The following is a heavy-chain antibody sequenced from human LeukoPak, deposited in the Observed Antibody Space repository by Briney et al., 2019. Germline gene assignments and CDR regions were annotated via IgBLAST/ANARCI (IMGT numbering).Heavy chain of an antibody. D-gene: IGHD5-24*01. V-gene: IGHV4-34*01. CDR2: INHSGST. J-gene: IGHJ4*02. CDR3: ARARGRWLQLGGLSAYYFDY. CDR1: GRSFCGYY. Sequence: SEPLSLLCDVYGRSFCGYYWCWIRQPPAKGLEWVGEINHSGSTNYKPALKSRETISIDTSKNQFSLKRSSVTVADTAVYYCARARGRWLQLGGLSAYYFDYCGQGSLVTVSS.